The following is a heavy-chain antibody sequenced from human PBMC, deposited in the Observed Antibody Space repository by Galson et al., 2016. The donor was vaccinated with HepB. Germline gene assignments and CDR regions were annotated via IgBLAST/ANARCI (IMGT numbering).Heavy chain of an antibody. D-gene: IGHD3-10*01. CDR2: IYPYDSDS. CDR1: GYSFTNYW. J-gene: IGHJ4*02. V-gene: IGHV5-51*01. Sequence: QSGAEVKKPGESLKISCKASGYSFTNYWIGWVRQMPGKGLEWVGIIYPYDSDSIYSPSFQGQVTFSTDKSISTAYLQWRSLQGSDTAMYYCARHLDGSGSYADYWGQGTLVTVSS. CDR3: ARHLDGSGSYADY.